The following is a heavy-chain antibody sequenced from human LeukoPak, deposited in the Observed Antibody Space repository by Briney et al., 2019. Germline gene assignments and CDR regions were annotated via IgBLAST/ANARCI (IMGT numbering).Heavy chain of an antibody. CDR3: TTGLVGATTGFDY. CDR1: GFTFSNAW. CDR2: IKSKTDGGTT. D-gene: IGHD1-26*01. J-gene: IGHJ4*02. V-gene: IGHV3-15*01. Sequence: PGGSPRLSCAASGFTFSNAWMSWVRQAPGKGLEWVGRIKSKTDGGTTDYAAPVKGRFTISRDDSKNTLYLQMNSLKTEDTAVYYCTTGLVGATTGFDYWGQGTLVTVSS.